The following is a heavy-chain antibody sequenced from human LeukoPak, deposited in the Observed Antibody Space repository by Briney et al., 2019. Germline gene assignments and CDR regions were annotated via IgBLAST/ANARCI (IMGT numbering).Heavy chain of an antibody. J-gene: IGHJ4*02. CDR3: AHRPGWRDYFDY. CDR1: VFSLSTSGVG. D-gene: IGHD3-3*01. V-gene: IGHV2-5*02. Sequence: SGPTPVNPTQTLTLTCTFSVFSLSTSGVGVGWIREPPGKALEWLADIFWDEDDRYIPSLKSRLNITKDTSKNQVVLTKTQMDPGDTATYYCAHRPGWRDYFDYWGQGALVTVSS. CDR2: IFWDEDD.